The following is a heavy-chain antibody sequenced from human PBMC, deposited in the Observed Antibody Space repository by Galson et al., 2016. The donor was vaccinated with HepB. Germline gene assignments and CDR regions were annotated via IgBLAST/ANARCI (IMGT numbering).Heavy chain of an antibody. CDR2: IYPADSDT. J-gene: IGHJ4*02. Sequence: QSGAEVKKSGESLKISCKYSGFTITSYWIAWVRQMPGKGPECMGVIYPADSDTRYSPSFQGQVTISADKSTSTAYLQWNSLKASDTAMYYCARRGCGYYTGEHYWGQGTLVTVSS. CDR3: ARRGCGYYTGEHY. D-gene: IGHD3-3*01. V-gene: IGHV5-51*01. CDR1: GFTITSYW.